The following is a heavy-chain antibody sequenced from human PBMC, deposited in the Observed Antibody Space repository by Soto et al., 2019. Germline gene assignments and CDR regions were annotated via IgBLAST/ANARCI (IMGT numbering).Heavy chain of an antibody. V-gene: IGHV1-24*01. CDR1: GYTLTELS. J-gene: IGHJ4*02. D-gene: IGHD3-10*01. CDR2: FDPEDGET. CDR3: ATAWITMVRGVNISTGVFDY. Sequence: ASVKVSCKVSGYTLTELSMHWVRQAPGKGLEWMGGFDPEDGETIYAQKFQGRVTMTEDTSTDTAYMELSSLRSEDTAVYYCATAWITMVRGVNISTGVFDYWGQGTLVTVSS.